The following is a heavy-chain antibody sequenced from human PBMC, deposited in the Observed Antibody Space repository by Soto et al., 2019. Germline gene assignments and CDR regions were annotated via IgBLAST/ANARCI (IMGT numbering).Heavy chain of an antibody. V-gene: IGHV1-58*01. CDR3: ATRIGNIGWYWLDT. J-gene: IGHJ5*02. D-gene: IGHD6-19*01. CDR1: GFTFSSSA. CDR2: IVLGNGNT. Sequence: GASVKVSCKASGFTFSSSAVQWVRQARGQRLGWIGWIVLGNGNTNYAQKFQERVTITRDMSTSTAYMEVRSLTSDDTAVYYCATRIGNIGWYWLDTWGQGTLVTVSS.